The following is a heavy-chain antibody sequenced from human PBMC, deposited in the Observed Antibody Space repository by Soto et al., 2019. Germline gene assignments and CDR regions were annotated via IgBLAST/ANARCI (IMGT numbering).Heavy chain of an antibody. CDR2: INHSGST. V-gene: IGHV4-34*01. CDR3: ARGPKLLTGYYVSDYYYGMDV. CDR1: GGSFSGYY. J-gene: IGHJ6*02. Sequence: SETLSLTCAVYGGSFSGYYWSWIRQPPGKGLEWIGEINHSGSTNYNPSLKSRVTISVDTSKNQFSLKLSSVTAADTAVYYCARGPKLLTGYYVSDYYYGMDVWGQGTTVTVSS. D-gene: IGHD3-9*01.